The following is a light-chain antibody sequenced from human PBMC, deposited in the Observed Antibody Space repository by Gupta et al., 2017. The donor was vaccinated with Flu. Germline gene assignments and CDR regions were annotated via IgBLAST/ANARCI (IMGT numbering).Light chain of an antibody. V-gene: IGLV2-14*01. CDR3: KSNAGSNGLV. CDR1: NSDGGGYKF. Sequence: STGQSISNSRTGTNSDGGGYKFLSWYQQHPSQAPKLMIYEANNRPSGVSTRFSGSKSGNTASLTISGLQAEDEADYYCKSNAGSNGLVFGGGTKLTVL. J-gene: IGLJ3*02. CDR2: EAN.